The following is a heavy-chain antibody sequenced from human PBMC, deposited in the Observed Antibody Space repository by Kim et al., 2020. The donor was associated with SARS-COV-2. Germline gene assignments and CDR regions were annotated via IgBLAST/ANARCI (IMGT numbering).Heavy chain of an antibody. J-gene: IGHJ4*01. CDR2: INHSGST. V-gene: IGHV4-34*01. D-gene: IGHD2-2*01. CDR1: GGSFSGYY. Sequence: SETLSLTCAVYGGSFSGYYWSWIRQPPGKGLEWIGEINHSGSTNYNPSLKSRVTISVDTSKNQFSLKLSSVTAADTAVYYCARGFCSSTSCLRGVYFDY. CDR3: ARGFCSSTSCLRGVYFDY.